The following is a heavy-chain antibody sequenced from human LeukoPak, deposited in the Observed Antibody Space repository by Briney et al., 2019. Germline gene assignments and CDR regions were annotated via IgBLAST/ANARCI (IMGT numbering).Heavy chain of an antibody. J-gene: IGHJ4*02. V-gene: IGHV3-74*01. CDR2: INSDGSWT. CDR3: VSFYETY. CDR1: GNYW. D-gene: IGHD2/OR15-2a*01. Sequence: GGSLRLSCAASGNYWMHWVRQAPGKGLVWVSNINSDGSWTSYADSVKGRFTISKDNAKNTVYLQMNSLRAEDTAVYYCVSFYETYWGRGTLVTVSS.